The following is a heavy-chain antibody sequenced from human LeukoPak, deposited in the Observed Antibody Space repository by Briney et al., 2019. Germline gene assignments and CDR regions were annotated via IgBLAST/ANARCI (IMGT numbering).Heavy chain of an antibody. J-gene: IGHJ4*02. V-gene: IGHV3-74*01. CDR2: INSDGSWT. CDR3: VSFYETY. CDR1: GNYW. D-gene: IGHD2/OR15-2a*01. Sequence: GGSLRLSCAASGNYWMHWVRQAPGKGLVWVSNINSDGSWTSYADSVKGRFTISKDNAKNTVYLQMNSLRAEDTAVYYCVSFYETYWGRGTLVTVSS.